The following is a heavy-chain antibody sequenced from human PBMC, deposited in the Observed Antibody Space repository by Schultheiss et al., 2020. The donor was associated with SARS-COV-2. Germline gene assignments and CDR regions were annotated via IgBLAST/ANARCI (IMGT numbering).Heavy chain of an antibody. CDR3: AVDLSGREDY. CDR1: GFTFSSYS. CDR2: ISSSSSTI. J-gene: IGHJ4*02. Sequence: GGSLRLSCAASGFTFSSYSMNWVRQAPGKGLEWVSYISSSSSTIYYADSVKGRFTISRDNAKNSLYLQMNTLRAEDTALYYCAVDLSGREDYWGQGTLVTVSS. V-gene: IGHV3-48*01. D-gene: IGHD2/OR15-2a*01.